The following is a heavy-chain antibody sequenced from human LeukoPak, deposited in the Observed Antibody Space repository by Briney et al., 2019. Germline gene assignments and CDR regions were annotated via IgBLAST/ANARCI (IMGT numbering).Heavy chain of an antibody. CDR2: ISGSGGST. CDR3: ARVVQRDAHYYYHAMDV. J-gene: IGHJ6*02. D-gene: IGHD2-2*01. CDR1: GFTFSSYV. Sequence: QSGGSLRLSCAASGFTFSSYVMSWVRQAPGKGLEWVSAISGSGGSTYYADSVKGRFTISRDNSKNTLYLQMNSLRAEDTAVYYCARVVQRDAHYYYHAMDVWGQGTTVTVSS. V-gene: IGHV3-23*01.